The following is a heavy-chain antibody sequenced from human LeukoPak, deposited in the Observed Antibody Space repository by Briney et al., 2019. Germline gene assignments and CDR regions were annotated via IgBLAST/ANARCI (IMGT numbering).Heavy chain of an antibody. Sequence: GGSLRLSCAASGFTFSSYAMNWVRQAPGKGLEWASGIGYTGDSTFYADSVKGRFTVSRDSSKNTLFLHMNSLRAEDTALYYCAKSPTVDAAFDIWGQGTMVTVSS. CDR2: IGYTGDST. V-gene: IGHV3-23*01. J-gene: IGHJ3*02. CDR1: GFTFSSYA. CDR3: AKSPTVDAAFDI. D-gene: IGHD4-23*01.